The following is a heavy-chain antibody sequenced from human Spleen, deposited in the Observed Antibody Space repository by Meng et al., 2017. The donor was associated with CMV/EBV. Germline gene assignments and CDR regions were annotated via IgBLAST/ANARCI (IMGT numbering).Heavy chain of an antibody. Sequence: CKRSGYCFTIRWIGCVRQMPGNSLEWMGMIYPSASDTRYSPSFQGQLSISASTSIPTAYLQWSSLKTSDTAMYYCARIDRTYGSFDSWGPGTLVTVSS. J-gene: IGHJ4*02. D-gene: IGHD1-14*01. CDR3: ARIDRTYGSFDS. CDR1: GYCFTIRW. V-gene: IGHV5-51*01. CDR2: IYPSASDT.